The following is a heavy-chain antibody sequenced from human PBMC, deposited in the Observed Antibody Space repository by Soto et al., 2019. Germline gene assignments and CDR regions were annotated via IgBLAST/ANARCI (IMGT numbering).Heavy chain of an antibody. J-gene: IGHJ4*02. CDR1: GFTFSSYA. V-gene: IGHV3-23*01. D-gene: IGHD3-10*01. CDR3: AKGQYYYGSAPYYFDY. Sequence: GGSLRLSCAASGFTFSSYAMSWVRQAPGKGLEWVSGISDSGCSTYYADSVKGRFTISRDNSKNTLYLQMNSLRAEETAVYYCAKGQYYYGSAPYYFDYWGQGTLVTVSS. CDR2: ISDSGCST.